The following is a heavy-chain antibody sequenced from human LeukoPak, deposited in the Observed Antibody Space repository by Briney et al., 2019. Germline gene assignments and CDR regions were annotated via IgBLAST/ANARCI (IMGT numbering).Heavy chain of an antibody. CDR2: IYSDVSTT. Sequence: GGSLRLSCAASGFTFSDYWMQWVRQAPGKGLVWVSRIYSDVSTTYYADSVKGRFTISRGNAKNSLYLQMNSLRAEDTAVYYCARDKINDAFDIWGQGTMVTVSS. J-gene: IGHJ3*02. CDR3: ARDKINDAFDI. CDR1: GFTFSDYW. V-gene: IGHV3-74*01.